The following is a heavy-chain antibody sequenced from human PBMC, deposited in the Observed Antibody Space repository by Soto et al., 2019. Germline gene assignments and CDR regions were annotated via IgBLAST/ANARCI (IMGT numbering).Heavy chain of an antibody. J-gene: IGHJ5*02. CDR3: ARDSYQLLFSRDP. D-gene: IGHD2-2*01. CDR2: ISSSGSTI. Sequence: GGSLRLSCAASGFTFSSYEMNWVRQAPGKGLEWVSYISSSGSTIYYADSVKGRFTISRDNAKNSLYLQMNSLRAEDTAVYYCARDSYQLLFSRDPWGQGPLVTVYS. V-gene: IGHV3-48*03. CDR1: GFTFSSYE.